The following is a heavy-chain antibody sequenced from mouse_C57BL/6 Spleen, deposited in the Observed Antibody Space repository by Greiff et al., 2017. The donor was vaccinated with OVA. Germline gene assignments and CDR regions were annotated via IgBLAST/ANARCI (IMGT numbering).Heavy chain of an antibody. CDR2: IHPNSGST. D-gene: IGHD3-1*01. Sequence: VQLQQPGAELVKPGASVKLSCKASGYTFTSYWMHWVKQRPGQGLEWIGMIHPNSGSTNYNEKFKSKATLTVDKSSSTAYMQLSSLTSEDSAVYYCARSGGSRNAMDYWGQGTSVTVSS. CDR3: ARSGGSRNAMDY. CDR1: GYTFTSYW. V-gene: IGHV1-64*01. J-gene: IGHJ4*01.